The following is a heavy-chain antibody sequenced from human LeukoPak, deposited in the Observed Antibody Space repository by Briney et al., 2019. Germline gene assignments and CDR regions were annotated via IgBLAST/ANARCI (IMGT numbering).Heavy chain of an antibody. CDR2: IYHSGST. CDR1: GGSISSSNW. Sequence: PSGTLSLTCAVSGGSISSSNWWSWVRQPPGKGLEWIGEIYHSGSTNYNPSLKSRVTISVDKSKNQFSLRLSSVTAADTAVYYCARVSGQFYFYYYMDVWGKGTTVTISS. D-gene: IGHD6-19*01. CDR3: ARVSGQFYFYYYMDV. J-gene: IGHJ6*03. V-gene: IGHV4-4*02.